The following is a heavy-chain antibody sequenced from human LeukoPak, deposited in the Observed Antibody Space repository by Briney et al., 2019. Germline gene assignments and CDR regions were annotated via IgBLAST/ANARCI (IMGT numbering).Heavy chain of an antibody. D-gene: IGHD4-23*01. Sequence: SETLSLTCTVSGGSISSGSYYWSWIRQHPGKGLEWNVYINFSGSTDYNPSLKSRVTISVDTSKNQFSLKLSSVTAADTAVYYCARDYYGGNPGYYFEYWGQGTLVTVSS. CDR1: GGSISSGSYY. CDR2: INFSGST. CDR3: ARDYYGGNPGYYFEY. J-gene: IGHJ4*02. V-gene: IGHV4-31*03.